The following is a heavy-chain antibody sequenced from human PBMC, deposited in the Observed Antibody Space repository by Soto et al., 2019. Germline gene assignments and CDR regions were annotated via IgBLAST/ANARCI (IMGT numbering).Heavy chain of an antibody. J-gene: IGHJ4*02. CDR2: ISSSSSTI. D-gene: IGHD6-19*01. V-gene: IGHV3-48*01. CDR1: GFTFNNAW. Sequence: GGSLRLSCAASGFTFNNAWINWVRQAPGKGLEWVSYISSSSSTIYYADSVKGRFTISRDNAKNSLYLQMNSLRAEDTAVYYCASLESSGWPLWGQGTLVTVSS. CDR3: ASLESSGWPL.